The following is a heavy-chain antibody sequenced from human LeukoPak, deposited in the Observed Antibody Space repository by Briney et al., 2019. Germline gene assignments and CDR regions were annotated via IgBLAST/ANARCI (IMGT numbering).Heavy chain of an antibody. CDR1: DGSISSYC. Sequence: SETLSLTCIVSDGSISSYCWSWIRQPAGKGLEWIGQIHTSGSTNYNPSLKSRVAMSVDTSKNQFSLELSSVTAADTAVYYCAGRAQTTGWSFDYWGQGALVTVSS. CDR3: AGRAQTTGWSFDY. J-gene: IGHJ4*02. D-gene: IGHD6-19*01. CDR2: IHTSGST. V-gene: IGHV4-4*07.